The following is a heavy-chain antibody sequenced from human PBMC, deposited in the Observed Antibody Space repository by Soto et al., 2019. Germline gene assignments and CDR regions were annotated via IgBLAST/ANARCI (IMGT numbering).Heavy chain of an antibody. CDR1: GFTFSSYA. CDR3: AKDRRGSSSVHYYYYGMDV. J-gene: IGHJ6*02. CDR2: ISGSGGST. V-gene: IGHV3-23*01. Sequence: GESLKISCAASGFTFSSYAMSWVRQAPGKGLEWVSAISGSGGSTYYADSVKGRFTISRDNSKNTLYLQMNSLRAEDTAVYYCAKDRRGSSSVHYYYYGMDVWGQGTTVTVSS. D-gene: IGHD6-6*01.